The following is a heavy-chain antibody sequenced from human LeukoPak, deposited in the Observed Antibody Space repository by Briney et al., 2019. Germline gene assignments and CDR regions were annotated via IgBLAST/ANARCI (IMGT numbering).Heavy chain of an antibody. CDR3: ARAYYDSSGLPVFYWYFDL. J-gene: IGHJ2*01. D-gene: IGHD3-22*01. Sequence: ASVKVSCKASGYTFTSYGISWVRQAPGQGLEWMGWISAYNGNTNYAQKLQGRVTMTTDTSTSTAYMKLRSLRSDDTAVYYCARAYYDSSGLPVFYWYFDLWGRGTLVTVSS. CDR2: ISAYNGNT. V-gene: IGHV1-18*01. CDR1: GYTFTSYG.